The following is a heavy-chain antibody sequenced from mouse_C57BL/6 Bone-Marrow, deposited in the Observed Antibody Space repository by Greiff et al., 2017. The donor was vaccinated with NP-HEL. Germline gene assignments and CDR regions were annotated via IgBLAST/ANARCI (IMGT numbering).Heavy chain of an antibody. CDR3: RHYYGH. V-gene: IGHV14-4*01. D-gene: IGHD1-1*01. CDR2: IDPENGDT. J-gene: IGHJ2*01. Sequence: VQLQQSGAELVRPGASVTLSCTASGFNIKDDYMHWVKQRPEQGLEWIGWIDPENGDTEYASKFQGKATITADTSSNTASLQLSSLTSEDTAVYYCRHYYGHWGQGTTLTVSS. CDR1: GFNIKDDY.